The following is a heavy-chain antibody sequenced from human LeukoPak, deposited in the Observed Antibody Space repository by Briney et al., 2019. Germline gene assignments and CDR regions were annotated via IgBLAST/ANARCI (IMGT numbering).Heavy chain of an antibody. V-gene: IGHV1-69*13. CDR1: GGTFSSYA. CDR2: IIPIFGTA. J-gene: IGHJ4*02. D-gene: IGHD3-9*01. CDR3: ARGGSGWLPTGDY. Sequence: ASVKVSCKAPGGTFSSYAISWVRQAPGQGLEWMGGIIPIFGTANYAQKFQGRVTITADESTSTAYMELSSLRSEDTAVYYCARGGSGWLPTGDYWGQGTLVTVSS.